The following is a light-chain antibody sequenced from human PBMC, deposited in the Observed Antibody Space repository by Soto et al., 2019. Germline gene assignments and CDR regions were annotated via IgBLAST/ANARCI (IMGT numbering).Light chain of an antibody. V-gene: IGKV3-15*01. CDR3: QQYNNWPSAT. J-gene: IGKJ1*01. CDR1: QSVSSN. Sequence: EIVMTQSPATLSVSPGERATLSCRASQSVSSNLAWYQQKPGQAPRLLIYGASTRATGIPARFSGSGSGTEFTPTISSLQSEDFAVYYCQQYNNWPSATFGQGTKVEIK. CDR2: GAS.